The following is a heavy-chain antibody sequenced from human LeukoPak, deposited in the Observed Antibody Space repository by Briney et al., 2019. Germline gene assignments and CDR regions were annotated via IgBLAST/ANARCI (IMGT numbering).Heavy chain of an antibody. V-gene: IGHV4-38-2*02. CDR2: IYRSGST. J-gene: IGHJ4*02. CDR1: GYSISSGYY. Sequence: SETLSLTCTVSGYSISSGYYWGWIRQPPGKGLEWIGSIYRSGSTYYNPSLKSRVTISVDTSKNQFSLKLSSVTAADTAVYYCARWAVGGPTGYYFDYWGQGTLVTVSS. D-gene: IGHD3-16*01. CDR3: ARWAVGGPTGYYFDY.